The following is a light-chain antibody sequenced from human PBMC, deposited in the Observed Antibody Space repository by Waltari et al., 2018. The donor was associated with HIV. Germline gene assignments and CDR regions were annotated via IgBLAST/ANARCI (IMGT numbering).Light chain of an antibody. Sequence: EIVLTQSPGTLSLSSGARATLSCRASQSVASNFLAWYQHKPGQSPRLLIYDTSRRATGIPDRFSGSGSGTDFTLTIGRLEPEDFAVYYCQQYYRSVTFGQGTRLETK. CDR1: QSVASNF. J-gene: IGKJ5*01. CDR2: DTS. V-gene: IGKV3-20*01. CDR3: QQYYRSVT.